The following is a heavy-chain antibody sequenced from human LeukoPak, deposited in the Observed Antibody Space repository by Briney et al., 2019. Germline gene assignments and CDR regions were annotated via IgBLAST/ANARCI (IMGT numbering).Heavy chain of an antibody. Sequence: ASVKVSCKASGYTFTGYYMHWVRQAPGQGLEWMGRINPNNGGTNYAQKFQGRVTMTRDTSISTTYMELSRLRSDDTAVYYCATDSSFGVVNPYYYGMDVWGQGTTVTVSS. CDR3: ATDSSFGVVNPYYYGMDV. V-gene: IGHV1-2*06. CDR1: GYTFTGYY. J-gene: IGHJ6*02. D-gene: IGHD3-3*01. CDR2: INPNNGGT.